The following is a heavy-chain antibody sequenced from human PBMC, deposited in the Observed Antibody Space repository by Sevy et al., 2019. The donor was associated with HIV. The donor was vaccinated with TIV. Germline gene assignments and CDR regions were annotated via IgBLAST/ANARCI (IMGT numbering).Heavy chain of an antibody. D-gene: IGHD3-3*01. J-gene: IGHJ6*02. CDR3: ARHYDPYYYYGMDV. CDR2: IYPGDSET. V-gene: IGHV5-51*01. Sequence: GESLKISCKGSGYSFTKHWIGWVRQMPGKGLEWMGIIYPGDSETKYSRSFQGQVTISADQSTSTAYLQWSSLKASDTAMYYCARHYDPYYYYGMDVWGQGTTVTVSS. CDR1: GYSFTKHW.